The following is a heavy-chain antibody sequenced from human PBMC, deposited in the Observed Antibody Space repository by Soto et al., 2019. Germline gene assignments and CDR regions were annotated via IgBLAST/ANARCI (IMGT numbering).Heavy chain of an antibody. CDR2: INPSSGGT. CDR1: GYTFTTYY. V-gene: IGHV1-46*01. J-gene: IGHJ4*02. D-gene: IGHD1-7*01. CDR3: AKDTTSRNFVGFDY. Sequence: VASVKVSCKASGYTFTTYYIHWVRQAPGQGLEWMGMINPSSGGTNYAQKFQGRVTMTRDTSTSTVYMVLSSLTSDETAVFYCAKDTTSRNFVGFDYWGQGTLVTVSS.